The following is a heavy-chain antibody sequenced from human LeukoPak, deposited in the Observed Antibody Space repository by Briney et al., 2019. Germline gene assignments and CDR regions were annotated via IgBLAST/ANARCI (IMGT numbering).Heavy chain of an antibody. Sequence: GASVKVSCKASGYTFTSYYMHWVRQAPGQGLEWMGWINPNSGGTNYAQKFQGRVTMTRDTSISTAYMELSRLRSDDTAVYYCGNSPTTTNSGSTAWGQGTLVTVSS. D-gene: IGHD1-26*01. V-gene: IGHV1-2*02. J-gene: IGHJ5*02. CDR3: GNSPTTTNSGSTA. CDR2: INPNSGGT. CDR1: GYTFTSYY.